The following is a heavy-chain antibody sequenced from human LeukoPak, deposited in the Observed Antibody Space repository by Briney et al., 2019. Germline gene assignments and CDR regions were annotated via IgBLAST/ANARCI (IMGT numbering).Heavy chain of an antibody. D-gene: IGHD6-13*01. J-gene: IGHJ4*02. CDR3: ASSSSWYDY. CDR2: ISSSGSTI. Sequence: GGSLRLSCAASGFTFSSYETNWVRQAPGKGLEWVSYISSSGSTIYYADSVKGRFTISRDNAKNSLYLQMNSLRAEDTAVYYCASSSSWYDYWGQGTLVTVSS. CDR1: GFTFSSYE. V-gene: IGHV3-48*03.